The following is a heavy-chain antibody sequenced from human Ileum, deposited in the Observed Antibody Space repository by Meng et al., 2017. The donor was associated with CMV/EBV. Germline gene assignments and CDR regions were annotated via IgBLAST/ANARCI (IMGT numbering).Heavy chain of an antibody. CDR3: ARALGLGAVMPNYDAFDL. CDR2: IRDSGANT. Sequence: GGSLRLSCAASGFIFRNYAMVWVRQAPGKALEWVSAIRDSGANTYYAGSVTGRFTISRDNSHNTLYLQMHSLRAEDTAVYYCARALGLGAVMPNYDAFDLWGQGTVVTVSS. D-gene: IGHD6-19*01. V-gene: IGHV3-23*01. J-gene: IGHJ3*01. CDR1: GFIFRNYA.